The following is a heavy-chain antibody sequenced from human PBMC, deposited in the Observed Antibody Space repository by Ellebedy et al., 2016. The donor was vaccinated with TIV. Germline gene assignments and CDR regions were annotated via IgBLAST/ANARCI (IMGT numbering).Heavy chain of an antibody. CDR1: GGTFSSYA. CDR3: ARKRFDGPGYYFDY. J-gene: IGHJ4*02. Sequence: ASVKVSCKASGGTFSSYAISWVRQAPGQGLEWMGGIIPIFGTANYAQKFQGRVAITADESTSTAYMELSSLRSEDTAVYYCARKRFDGPGYYFDYWGQGTLVTVSS. CDR2: IIPIFGTA. V-gene: IGHV1-69*13. D-gene: IGHD3-9*01.